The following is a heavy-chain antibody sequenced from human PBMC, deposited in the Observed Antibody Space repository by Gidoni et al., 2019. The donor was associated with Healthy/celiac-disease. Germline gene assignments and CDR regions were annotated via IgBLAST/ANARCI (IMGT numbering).Heavy chain of an antibody. CDR3: ARGGITIFGVAGYYYYGMDV. CDR1: GGSISSYY. V-gene: IGHV4-4*07. D-gene: IGHD3-3*01. CDR2: IYTSGST. J-gene: IGHJ6*02. Sequence: QVQLQESGPGLVKPSETLSLTCTVSGGSISSYYWSWIRQPAGKGLEWIGRIYTSGSTNYNPSLKSRVTMSVDTSKNQFSLKLSSVTAADTAVYYCARGGITIFGVAGYYYYGMDVWGQGTTVTVSS.